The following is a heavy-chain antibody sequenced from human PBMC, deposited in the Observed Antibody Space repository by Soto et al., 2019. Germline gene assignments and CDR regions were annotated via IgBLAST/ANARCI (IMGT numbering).Heavy chain of an antibody. D-gene: IGHD6-13*01. CDR2: IYLCDHET. J-gene: IGHJ4*02. CDR1: GYTLSNFR. CDR3: PRSPRSSNYFEV. V-gene: IGHV5-51*01. Sequence: ESLKISGQCSGYTLSNFRIGWVRQFPGQGLEWMGIIYLCDHETRYSPSFLGKVTISSENSINTAYLHWISRDAAHSPSYFSPRSPRSSNYFEVWGQGGMVTVSS.